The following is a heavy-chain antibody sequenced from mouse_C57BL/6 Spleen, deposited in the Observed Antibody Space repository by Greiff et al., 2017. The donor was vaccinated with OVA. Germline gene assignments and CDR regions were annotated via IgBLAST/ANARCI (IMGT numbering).Heavy chain of an antibody. Sequence: QVQLQQPRAELVKPGASVKLSCKASGYTFTSYWMQWVKQRPGQGLEWIGEIDPSDSYTNYNQKFKGKATLTVDTSSSTAYMQLSSLTSEDSAVYYCARRYGNPDYWGQGTTLTVSS. CDR2: IDPSDSYT. CDR1: GYTFTSYW. V-gene: IGHV1-50*01. CDR3: ARRYGNPDY. J-gene: IGHJ2*01. D-gene: IGHD2-10*02.